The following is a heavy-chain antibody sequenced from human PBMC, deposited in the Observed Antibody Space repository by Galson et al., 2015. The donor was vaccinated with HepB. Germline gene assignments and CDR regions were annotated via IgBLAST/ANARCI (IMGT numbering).Heavy chain of an antibody. D-gene: IGHD5-24*01. CDR1: GFTFSDAW. CDR2: IKSKTDGGTT. CDR3: TTDPVMATIVY. Sequence: SLRLSCAASGFTFSDAWMSWVRQAPGTGLEWVGRIKSKTDGGTTDYAAPVKGRFTISRDDSKNTLYLQMNSLKTEDTAVYYCTTDPVMATIVYWGQGTLVTVSS. J-gene: IGHJ4*02. V-gene: IGHV3-15*01.